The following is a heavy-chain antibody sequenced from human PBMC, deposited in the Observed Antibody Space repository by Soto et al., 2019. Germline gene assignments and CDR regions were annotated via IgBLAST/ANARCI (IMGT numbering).Heavy chain of an antibody. V-gene: IGHV3-23*01. CDR2: ISSGGST. D-gene: IGHD2-15*01. J-gene: IGHJ4*02. CDR1: GFTFTSYA. CDR3: AKRRGAGGHFDY. Sequence: VQLLESGGVLVQPEGSLRLSCAASGFTFTSYAMGWVRQAPGKGLEWVSVISSGGSTYYADSVRGRFTISRDNSKDTLSLQMNSLRAEDTAVYYCAKRRGAGGHFDYWGQGALVTVSS.